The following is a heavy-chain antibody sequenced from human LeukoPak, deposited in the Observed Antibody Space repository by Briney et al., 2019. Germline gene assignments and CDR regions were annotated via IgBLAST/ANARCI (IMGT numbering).Heavy chain of an antibody. CDR2: ISAYNGNT. D-gene: IGHD3-22*01. CDR3: ARDLRPYDSSGYYWFDP. Sequence: AASVKVSCKASGYTFTSYGISWVRQAPGQGLEWMGWISAYNGNTNYAQKLQGRVTMTTDTSTSTAYMELRSLRSDDTAVYYCARDLRPYDSSGYYWFDPWGQGTLVTVSS. V-gene: IGHV1-18*01. CDR1: GYTFTSYG. J-gene: IGHJ5*02.